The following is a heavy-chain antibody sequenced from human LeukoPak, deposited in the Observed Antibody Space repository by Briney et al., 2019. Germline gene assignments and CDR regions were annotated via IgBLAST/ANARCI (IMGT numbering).Heavy chain of an antibody. J-gene: IGHJ4*02. Sequence: GGSLRLSCAASGFTFSKYWMLWVRQAPGKGLEWVSGVSGSGGSTYYADSVKGRFTISRDNSKNTLYLQMNSLRAEDTAVYYCAKDLDIVATIIGNWGQGTLVTVSS. CDR3: AKDLDIVATIIGN. CDR2: VSGSGGST. V-gene: IGHV3-23*01. D-gene: IGHD5-12*01. CDR1: GFTFSKYW.